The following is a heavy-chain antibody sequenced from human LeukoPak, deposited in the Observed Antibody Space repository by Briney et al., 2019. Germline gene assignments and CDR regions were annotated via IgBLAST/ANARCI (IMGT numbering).Heavy chain of an antibody. CDR2: IYTSGSA. D-gene: IGHD4-23*01. V-gene: IGHV4-61*02. CDR3: ARLLGNPYYMDV. CDR1: GGSISSGSFS. J-gene: IGHJ6*03. Sequence: PSETLSLTCTVSGGSISSGSFSWSWVRQPAGEGLEWIGRIYTSGSASYNPSLNSRVTISVDTSKNQFSLKLSSVTAADTAVYYCARLLGNPYYMDVWGKGTTVTVSS.